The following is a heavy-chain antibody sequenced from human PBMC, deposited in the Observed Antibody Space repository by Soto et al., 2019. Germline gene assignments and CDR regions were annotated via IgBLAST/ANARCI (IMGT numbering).Heavy chain of an antibody. Sequence: GGSLRLSCAASGFTFSSYWMNWVRQAPGKGLEWVASIKEDGSEQKYVDSVKGRFTISRDNAKNSLSLQMNSMRAEDTAVYYCARASWDTSGFYPYYLDHWGQRTPVTVSS. CDR3: ARASWDTSGFYPYYLDH. CDR2: IKEDGSEQ. V-gene: IGHV3-7*01. J-gene: IGHJ4*02. CDR1: GFTFSSYW. D-gene: IGHD3-22*01.